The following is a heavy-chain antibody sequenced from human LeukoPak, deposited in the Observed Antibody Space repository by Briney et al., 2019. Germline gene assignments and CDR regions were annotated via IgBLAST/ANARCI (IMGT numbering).Heavy chain of an antibody. D-gene: IGHD2-21*01. J-gene: IGHJ1*01. CDR3: AQKAPCSPGYSQQ. V-gene: IGHV4-59*01. CDR1: GGSITSYF. Sequence: SETLSLTCTVSGGSITSYFWTWIRQPPGKGLEWIGYIYHSGTTNYNPSLKSRVTISADTSKNQFSLRLSSLTAADTAVYYCAQKAPCSPGYSQQWGQGTLVTVST. CDR2: IYHSGTT.